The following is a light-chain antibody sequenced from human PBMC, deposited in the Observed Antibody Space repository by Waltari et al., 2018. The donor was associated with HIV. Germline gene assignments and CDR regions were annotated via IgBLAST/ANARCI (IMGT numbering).Light chain of an antibody. Sequence: QSALTQPASVAGSPGQPTTISCPATSSDVGSYNLVSWYHKAPGKAPKLMIYEVSKRPSGVSNRFSGSKSGNTASLTISGLQAEDEADYYCCSYAGQRVFGTGTKDTVL. CDR2: EVS. CDR1: SSDVGSYNL. J-gene: IGLJ1*01. V-gene: IGLV2-23*02. CDR3: CSYAGQRV.